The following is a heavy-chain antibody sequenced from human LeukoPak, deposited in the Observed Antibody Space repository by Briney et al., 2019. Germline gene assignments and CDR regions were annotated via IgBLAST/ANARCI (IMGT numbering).Heavy chain of an antibody. CDR2: INHSGST. D-gene: IGHD6-13*01. CDR1: GGSFSGYY. J-gene: IGHJ4*02. CDR3: ARDSRSSWYRQFDY. Sequence: PSETLSLTCAVYGGSFSGYYWSWIRQPPGKGLEWIGEINHSGSTNYNPSLKSRVTISVDTSKNQFSLKLSSVTAADTAVYYCARDSRSSWYRQFDYWGQGTLVTVSS. V-gene: IGHV4-34*01.